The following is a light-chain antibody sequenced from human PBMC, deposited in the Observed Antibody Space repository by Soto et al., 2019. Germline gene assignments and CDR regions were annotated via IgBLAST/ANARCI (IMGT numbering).Light chain of an antibody. Sequence: DIQMTQSPSSLSASVGDRVTITCRASQGISNYLAWYQQKPGKVPALLIYGASTLQPGVPSRFTGSGSGTDFALTISSLQPEDIATDYCQNYYSAPRTFGQGTKVELK. J-gene: IGKJ1*01. CDR1: QGISNY. CDR3: QNYYSAPRT. V-gene: IGKV1-27*01. CDR2: GAS.